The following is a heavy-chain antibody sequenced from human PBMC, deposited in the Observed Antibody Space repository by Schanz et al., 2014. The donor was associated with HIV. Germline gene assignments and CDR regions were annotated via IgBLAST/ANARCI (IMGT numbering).Heavy chain of an antibody. CDR2: IWFDGRNK. J-gene: IGHJ6*02. CDR3: TRGRFLERGGMDV. V-gene: IGHV3-33*01. CDR1: GFTFSSYG. Sequence: QVQLVESGGGVVQPGRSLRLSCTASGFTFSSYGMHWVRQAPGQGLAGVAVIWFDGRNKYYGDSVKGRFMISRDNSNNTLYLQMNSLRAEDTAVYFCTRGRFLERGGMDVWGQGTAVT. D-gene: IGHD3-3*01.